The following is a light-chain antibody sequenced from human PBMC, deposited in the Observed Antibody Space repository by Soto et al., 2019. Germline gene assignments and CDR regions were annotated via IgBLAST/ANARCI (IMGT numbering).Light chain of an antibody. J-gene: IGKJ1*01. CDR3: QQFHNWQRT. Sequence: EIVLTQSPATLSLSPGERATLSCRASQSVSSYLAWYQQKPGQAPRLLIYDASNRATGIPARFSGSGSGTDFTLTITSLQSEDFAVYYCQQFHNWQRTFGQGTKVDIK. CDR1: QSVSSY. V-gene: IGKV3-11*01. CDR2: DAS.